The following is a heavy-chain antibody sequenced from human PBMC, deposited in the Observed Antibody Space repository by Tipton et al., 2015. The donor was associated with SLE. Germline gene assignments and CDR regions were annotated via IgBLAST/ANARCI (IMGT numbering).Heavy chain of an antibody. D-gene: IGHD1-1*01. V-gene: IGHV7-4-1*02. J-gene: IGHJ4*02. CDR2: INTNTGNP. Sequence: QLVQSGPEVKKPGASVKGSCKASGYTFTSYAMNWVRQAPGQGLEWMGWINTNTGNPTYAQGFTGRFVFSLDTSVSTAYLQISSLKAEDTAVYYCARVPLSAGTLNFDYWGQGTLVTVSS. CDR1: GYTFTSYA. CDR3: ARVPLSAGTLNFDY.